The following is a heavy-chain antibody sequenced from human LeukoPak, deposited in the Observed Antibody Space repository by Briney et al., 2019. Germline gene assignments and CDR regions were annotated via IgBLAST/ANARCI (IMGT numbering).Heavy chain of an antibody. D-gene: IGHD3-10*01. J-gene: IGHJ5*02. Sequence: PSETLSLTCSVSGGSISSFYWSWIRQPPGKGLEWIGYVYYSGSTNYNPSLKSRVTMSVDTSKNQFSLKLISVTAADTAVYYCARLSSGSFNWFDPWGREPWSPSPQ. CDR1: GGSISSFY. CDR2: VYYSGST. V-gene: IGHV4-59*01. CDR3: ARLSSGSFNWFDP.